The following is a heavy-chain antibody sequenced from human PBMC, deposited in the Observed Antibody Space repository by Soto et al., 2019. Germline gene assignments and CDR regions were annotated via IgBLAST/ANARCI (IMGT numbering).Heavy chain of an antibody. J-gene: IGHJ6*02. D-gene: IGHD6-13*01. CDR1: GFTFDDYT. Sequence: VVSLRLSCAASGFTFDDYTMHWVRQAPWKGLEWVSLISWDGGSTYYADSVKGRFTISRDNSKNSLYLQMNSLRTEDTALYYCAKDIWASSGIAAAGPEDYYYGMDVWGQGTTVTVSS. CDR2: ISWDGGST. V-gene: IGHV3-43*01. CDR3: AKDIWASSGIAAAGPEDYYYGMDV.